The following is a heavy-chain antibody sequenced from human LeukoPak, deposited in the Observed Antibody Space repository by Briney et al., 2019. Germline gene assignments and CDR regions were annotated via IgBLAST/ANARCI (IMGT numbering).Heavy chain of an antibody. D-gene: IGHD3-9*01. Sequence: PGGSLRLSCAASGFTFSSYSMNWVRQAPGKGLEWVSSISSSSSYIYYADSVKGRFTISRDNAKNSLYLQMNSLRAEDTAVYYCARDQVEVLRYFDWLSNGYYYYGMDVWGQGTTVTVSS. CDR1: GFTFSSYS. V-gene: IGHV3-21*01. CDR3: ARDQVEVLRYFDWLSNGYYYYGMDV. J-gene: IGHJ6*02. CDR2: ISSSSSYI.